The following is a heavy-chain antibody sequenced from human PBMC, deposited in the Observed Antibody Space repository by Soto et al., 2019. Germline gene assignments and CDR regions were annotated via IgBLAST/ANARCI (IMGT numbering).Heavy chain of an antibody. D-gene: IGHD3-10*01. Sequence: ASVKVSCKAPGYTFTSYGISWVRQAPGQGLEWMGWISAYNGNTNYAQKLQGRVTMTTDTSTSTAYMELRSLRSDDTAVYYCARGITMVRGVIISDYFDYWGQGTLVTVSS. CDR3: ARGITMVRGVIISDYFDY. J-gene: IGHJ4*02. CDR1: GYTFTSYG. CDR2: ISAYNGNT. V-gene: IGHV1-18*01.